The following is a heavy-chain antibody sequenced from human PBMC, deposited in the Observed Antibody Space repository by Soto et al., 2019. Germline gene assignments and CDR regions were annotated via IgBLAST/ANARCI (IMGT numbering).Heavy chain of an antibody. CDR3: ARTVKGGYDSSGYYYPFDY. D-gene: IGHD3-22*01. CDR1: GVTFSIYA. J-gene: IGHJ4*02. CDR2: IIPIFGTA. V-gene: IGHV1-69*13. Sequence: SFKVSFEASGVTFSIYAISWVRQSPGQGLEWMGGIIPIFGTANYAQKFQGRVTITADESTSTAYMELSSLRSEDTAVYYCARTVKGGYDSSGYYYPFDYWGQGTLVTVSS.